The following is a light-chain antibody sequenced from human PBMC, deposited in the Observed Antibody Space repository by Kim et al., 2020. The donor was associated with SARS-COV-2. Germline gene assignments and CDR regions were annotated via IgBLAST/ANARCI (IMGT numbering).Light chain of an antibody. CDR2: HVN. V-gene: IGLV2-14*04. CDR3: NSYTSSNTLI. CDR1: RGDVDYYKY. J-gene: IGLJ2*01. Sequence: GQPNTHSSTGTRGDVDYYKYVYWYHQHPGQAPNLMVYHVNKRPSGISNRFSGSKPGNTDSLTISGLQAEDEAAYYCNSYTSSNTLIFGGGTQLTVL.